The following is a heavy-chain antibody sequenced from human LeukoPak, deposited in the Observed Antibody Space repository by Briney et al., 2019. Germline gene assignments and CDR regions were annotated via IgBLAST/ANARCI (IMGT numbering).Heavy chain of an antibody. CDR1: GGSISSGDYY. V-gene: IGHV4-30-4*01. CDR2: SYYSGST. D-gene: IGHD1-26*01. Sequence: SQTLSLTCTVSGGSISSGDYYWSWIPQPPGKGRESFGYSYYSGSTYDHPSLKSRVTLSVDTSKNQFSLKLSSVTAADTAVYYCARVNRWELRVDYWGQGTLVTVSS. J-gene: IGHJ4*02. CDR3: ARVNRWELRVDY.